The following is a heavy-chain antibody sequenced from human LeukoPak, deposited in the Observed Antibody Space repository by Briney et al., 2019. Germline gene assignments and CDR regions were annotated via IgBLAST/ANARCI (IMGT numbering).Heavy chain of an antibody. CDR2: ISAYNGHT. Sequence: ASVKVSCKASGYTFTTYGISWVRQAPGQGLEWMGWISAYNGHTNYAQKLQGRVTMTTDTSTSTAYMELRSLRSDDTAVYYCALGYCTNGVCYRDYYFDYWGQGTLVTVSS. CDR1: GYTFTTYG. J-gene: IGHJ4*02. V-gene: IGHV1-18*01. D-gene: IGHD2-8*01. CDR3: ALGYCTNGVCYRDYYFDY.